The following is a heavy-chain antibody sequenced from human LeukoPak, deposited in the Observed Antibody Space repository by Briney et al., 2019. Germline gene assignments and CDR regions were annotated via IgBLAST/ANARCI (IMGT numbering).Heavy chain of an antibody. V-gene: IGHV3-9*01. CDR1: GFTFDDYA. CDR3: AKSNYDILTGYYNNPFFDY. CDR2: ISWNSGSI. Sequence: PGGSLRLSCAASGFTFDDYAMHWVRQAPGKGLEWVSGISWNSGSIGYADSVKGRFTISRDNAKDSLYLQMNSLRAEDTALYYCAKSNYDILTGYYNNPFFDYWGQGTLVTVSS. D-gene: IGHD3-9*01. J-gene: IGHJ4*02.